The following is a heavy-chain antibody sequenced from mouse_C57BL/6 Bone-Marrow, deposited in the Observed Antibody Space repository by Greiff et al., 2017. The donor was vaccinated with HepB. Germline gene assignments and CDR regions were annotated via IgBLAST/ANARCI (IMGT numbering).Heavy chain of an antibody. D-gene: IGHD1-1*01. CDR1: GFNIKDDY. V-gene: IGHV14-4*01. J-gene: IGHJ1*03. Sequence: VQLQQSGAELVRPGASVKLSCTASGFNIKDDYMHWVKQRPEQGLEWIGWIDPENGDTEYASKFQGKATITADTSSNTAYLQLSSLTSEDTAVYYCTTIITTVVAHWYFDVWGTGTTVTVSS. CDR2: IDPENGDT. CDR3: TTIITTVVAHWYFDV.